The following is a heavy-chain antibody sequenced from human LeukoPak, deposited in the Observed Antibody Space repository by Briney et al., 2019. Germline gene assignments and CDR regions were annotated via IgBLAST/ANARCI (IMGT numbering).Heavy chain of an antibody. CDR2: IYPGDSDT. J-gene: IGHJ4*02. CDR3: ARRAAAAGTVYYYFDY. CDR1: GYGFTSYW. Sequence: GASLQISCKGSGYGFTSYWIGWVRQVPGKVLEWMGIIYPGDSDTRYSPSFQGQVTISADKSITTAYLQWSSLKASDTAIYYCARRAAAAGTVYYYFDYWGQGTLVTVSS. V-gene: IGHV5-51*01. D-gene: IGHD6-13*01.